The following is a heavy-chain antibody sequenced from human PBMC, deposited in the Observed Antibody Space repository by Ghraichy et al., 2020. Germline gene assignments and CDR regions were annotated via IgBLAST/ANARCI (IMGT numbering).Heavy chain of an antibody. D-gene: IGHD3-22*01. CDR2: INHSGST. CDR1: GGSFSGYY. CDR3: ARNTKYYYDSRGFDY. J-gene: IGHJ4*02. V-gene: IGHV4-34*01. Sequence: SETLSLTCAVYGGSFSGYYCSWIRQPPGKGLEWIGEINHSGSTNYNPSLKSRVTISVDTYKNQFSLKLSSVTAADTAVYYCARNTKYYYDSRGFDYWCQGTLVTVSS.